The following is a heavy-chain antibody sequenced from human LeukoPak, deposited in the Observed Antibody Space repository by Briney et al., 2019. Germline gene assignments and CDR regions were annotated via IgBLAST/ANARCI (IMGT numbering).Heavy chain of an antibody. Sequence: SETLSLTCTVSGYSISSGYYWGWIRQPPGKGLEWIGYISYSGSTNYNPSLTSRVTISVDTSKNQFSLILSSVTAADTAVYFCARDRRGVGPDSYYYYYMDVWGKGTTVTVSS. J-gene: IGHJ6*03. CDR3: ARDRRGVGPDSYYYYYMDV. D-gene: IGHD1-26*01. CDR1: GYSISSGYY. V-gene: IGHV4-61*01. CDR2: ISYSGST.